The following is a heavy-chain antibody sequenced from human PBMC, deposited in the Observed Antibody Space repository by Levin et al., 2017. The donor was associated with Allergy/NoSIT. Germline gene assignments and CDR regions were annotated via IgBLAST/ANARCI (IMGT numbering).Heavy chain of an antibody. D-gene: IGHD3-10*01. J-gene: IGHJ4*02. Sequence: ESLKISCTVSGGSISSRSYYWGWIRRPPGKGLEWIGSIYYSGSTYYNPSLKSRVTISVDTSKNQFSLKLNSVTAADTAVYYCARIEFEGSGSYYFKYWGQGTLVTVSS. CDR2: IYYSGST. CDR1: GGSISSRSYY. V-gene: IGHV4-39*01. CDR3: ARIEFEGSGSYYFKY.